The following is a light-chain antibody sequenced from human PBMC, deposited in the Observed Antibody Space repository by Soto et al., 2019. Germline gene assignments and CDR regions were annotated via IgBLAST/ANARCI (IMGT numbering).Light chain of an antibody. CDR2: DVS. J-gene: IGLJ2*01. CDR1: SSDVGGYNY. Sequence: QSVLTQPRSVSGSPGQSVTISCPGTSSDVGGYNYVSWYQQHPGKAPRLMIYDVSKRPSGVPDRFSGSKSGNTASLTISGLQAEDEADYYFCSYAGSYTFEGVFGGGTKLTVL. V-gene: IGLV2-11*01. CDR3: CSYAGSYTFEGV.